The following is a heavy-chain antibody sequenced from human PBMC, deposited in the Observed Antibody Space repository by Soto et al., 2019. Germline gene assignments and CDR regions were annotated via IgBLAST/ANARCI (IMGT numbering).Heavy chain of an antibody. V-gene: IGHV3-33*01. CDR3: ARDYFGSGSHFDY. CDR2: IWYDRSNT. CDR1: GFTFSSYG. Sequence: QVQLVESGGGVVQPGRSLRLSCAASGFTFSSYGMHWVRQAPGKGLEWVAVIWYDRSNTYYADSVKGRFTISRDNSKNTLYLQMISLRAEDTAVYYCARDYFGSGSHFDYWGQGTLVTVSS. D-gene: IGHD3-10*01. J-gene: IGHJ4*02.